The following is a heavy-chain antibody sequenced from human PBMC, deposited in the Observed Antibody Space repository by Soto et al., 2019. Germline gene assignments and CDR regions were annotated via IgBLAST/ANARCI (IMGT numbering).Heavy chain of an antibody. CDR2: INHSGST. J-gene: IGHJ6*02. V-gene: IGHV4-34*01. CDR1: GGSFSGYY. Sequence: PSETLSLTCAVYGGSFSGYYWSWIRQPPGKGLEWIGEINHSGSTNYNPSLKSRVTISVDTSKNQFSLKLSSVTAADTAVYYCAREGRAVLRFLEWNRRYYGMDVWGQGTTVTVSS. CDR3: AREGRAVLRFLEWNRRYYGMDV. D-gene: IGHD3-3*01.